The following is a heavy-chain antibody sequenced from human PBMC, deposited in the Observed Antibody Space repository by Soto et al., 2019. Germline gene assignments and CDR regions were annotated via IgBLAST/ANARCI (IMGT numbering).Heavy chain of an antibody. V-gene: IGHV3-21*01. Sequence: EVQLVESGGGLVKPRGSLRLSCAASGFTFSSYSMNWVRQAPGKGLEWVSSISSSSSYIYYADSVKGRFTISRDNAKNSLYLQMNSLRAEDTAVYYCARDPLDFWSGPIDYWGQGTLVTVSS. J-gene: IGHJ4*02. CDR1: GFTFSSYS. CDR3: ARDPLDFWSGPIDY. CDR2: ISSSSSYI. D-gene: IGHD3-3*01.